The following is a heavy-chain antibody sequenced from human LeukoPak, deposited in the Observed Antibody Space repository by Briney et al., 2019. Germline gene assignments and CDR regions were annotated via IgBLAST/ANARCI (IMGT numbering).Heavy chain of an antibody. J-gene: IGHJ3*02. V-gene: IGHV4-34*01. CDR1: GGSFSGYY. Sequence: PSETLSLTCAVYGGSFSGYYWSWIRQPPGKGLEWIGEINHSGSTNYNPSLKSRVTISVDTSKNQFSLKLSSVTAADTAVYYCAIGGVGNAFDIWGQGTMVTVSS. CDR2: INHSGST. CDR3: AIGGVGNAFDI. D-gene: IGHD2-2*01.